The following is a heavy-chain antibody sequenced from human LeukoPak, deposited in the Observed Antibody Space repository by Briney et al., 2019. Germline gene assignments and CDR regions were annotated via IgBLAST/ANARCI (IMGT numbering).Heavy chain of an antibody. CDR1: VGSISSSGDY. CDR2: INYNVNT. V-gene: IGHV4-39*01. J-gene: IGHJ4*02. D-gene: IGHD1-1*01. CDR3: ARREVGTMSEY. Sequence: SSETLSLTCTVSVGSISSSGDYSGWVRQPPGKGLEWSGTINYNVNTYYTPSFKSRVTISEDTSKNQFSLKLTSVTAADTAVYYCARREVGTMSEYWGQGILVTVSS.